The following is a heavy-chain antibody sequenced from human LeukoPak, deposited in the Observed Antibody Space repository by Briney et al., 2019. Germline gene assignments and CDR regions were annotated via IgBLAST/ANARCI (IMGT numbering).Heavy chain of an antibody. Sequence: GGSLRLSCAASGFTFSSYAMHWVRQAPGKGLEWVAVISYDGSNKYYADSVKGRFTISRDNSKNTLYLQMNSLRAEDTAVFSCARETTYYFDYWGQGTLVTVSS. CDR1: GFTFSSYA. CDR3: ARETTYYFDY. J-gene: IGHJ4*02. V-gene: IGHV3-30*04. D-gene: IGHD4-4*01. CDR2: ISYDGSNK.